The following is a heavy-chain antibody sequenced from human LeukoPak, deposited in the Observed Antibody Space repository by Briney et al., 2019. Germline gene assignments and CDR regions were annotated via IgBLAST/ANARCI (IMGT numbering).Heavy chain of an antibody. Sequence: KPSETLSPTCTVSGGSISSYYWSWIRQPPGKGLEWIGSIYYSGSTYYNPSLKSRVTISVDTSKNQFSLKLSSVTAADTAVYYCARHLWFGELFLDYWGQGTLVTVSS. D-gene: IGHD3-10*01. CDR3: ARHLWFGELFLDY. J-gene: IGHJ4*02. CDR2: IYYSGST. V-gene: IGHV4-59*05. CDR1: GGSISSYY.